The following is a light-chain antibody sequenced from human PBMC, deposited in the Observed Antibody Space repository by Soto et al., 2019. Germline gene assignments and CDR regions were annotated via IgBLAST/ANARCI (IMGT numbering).Light chain of an antibody. CDR2: DAS. J-gene: IGKJ4*01. CDR1: ESIGNY. V-gene: IGKV3-11*01. Sequence: EVVXTQSPXTXSLSPGERATLSCRASESIGNYLAWYQQKLGQAPKLLIYDASHRAIGIPGRFSGDGSGTDFTLTISSLEPEDFAVYYCQWRSDWPPRLTFGGGTKVEIK. CDR3: QWRSDWPPRLT.